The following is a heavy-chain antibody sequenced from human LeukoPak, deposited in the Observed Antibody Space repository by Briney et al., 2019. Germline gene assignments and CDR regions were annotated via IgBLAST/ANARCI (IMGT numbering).Heavy chain of an antibody. CDR2: IYYSGST. J-gene: IGHJ5*02. D-gene: IGHD6-19*01. CDR3: ARLPSLAVAGIRGRSWFDP. V-gene: IGHV4-39*01. CDR1: GGSISSSSYY. Sequence: SETLSLTCTVSGGSISSSSYYWGWIRQPPGKGLEWIGSIYYSGSTYYNPSLKSRVTISVDTSKNQFSLKLSSVTAADTAVYYCARLPSLAVAGIRGRSWFDPWGQGTLVTVSS.